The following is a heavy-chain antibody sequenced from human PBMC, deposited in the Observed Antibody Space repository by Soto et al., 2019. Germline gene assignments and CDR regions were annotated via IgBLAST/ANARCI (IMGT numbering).Heavy chain of an antibody. CDR1: GDSVSSNSAA. CDR2: TYYRSKWYN. CDR3: AKGLTNPKGIAAAGHPDY. Sequence: SQTLSLTCAISGDSVSSNSAAWNWIRQSPSRGLEWLGRTYYRSKWYNDYAVSVKSRITINPDTSKNQFSLQLNSVTPEDTAVYYCAKGLTNPKGIAAAGHPDYWGQGTLVTVSS. V-gene: IGHV6-1*01. J-gene: IGHJ4*02. D-gene: IGHD6-13*01.